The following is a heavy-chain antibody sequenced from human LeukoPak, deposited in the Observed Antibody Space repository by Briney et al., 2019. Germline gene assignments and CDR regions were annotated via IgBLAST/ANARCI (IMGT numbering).Heavy chain of an antibody. D-gene: IGHD6-13*01. Sequence: SETLSLTCTVSGGSITNYYWSWIRQPPGKGLEWIGYIYYSGSTDYNPSLKSRVTISVDTSKNQFSLKLSSVTAADTAVYYCARHLSVSWYYFDYWGQGTLVTVSS. CDR1: GGSITNYY. J-gene: IGHJ4*02. CDR2: IYYSGST. CDR3: ARHLSVSWYYFDY. V-gene: IGHV4-59*08.